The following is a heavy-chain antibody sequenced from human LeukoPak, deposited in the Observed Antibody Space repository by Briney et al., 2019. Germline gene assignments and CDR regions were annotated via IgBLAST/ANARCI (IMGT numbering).Heavy chain of an antibody. CDR2: IYVGDST. D-gene: IGHD1-20*01. J-gene: IGHJ4*02. V-gene: IGHV3-53*01. CDR1: GLSVSNNY. Sequence: GGSLRLSCAASGLSVSNNYMSWVRQAPGKGLEWVSVIYVGDSTYYVDSVKGRFTISRDNAKNTLYLQMNSLRVEDTAVYHCVRALSGSEDFWGQGTLVTVSS. CDR3: VRALSGSEDF.